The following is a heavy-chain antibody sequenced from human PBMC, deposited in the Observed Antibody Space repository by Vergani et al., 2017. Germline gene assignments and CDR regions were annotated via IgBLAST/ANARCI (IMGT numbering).Heavy chain of an antibody. CDR3: ARDLRLLYNRFDP. V-gene: IGHV3-33*01. CDR1: GFTFNQYG. D-gene: IGHD1-14*01. Sequence: QVQLVESGGGVVQPGRSLRLSCAASGFTFNQYGMHWVRQAPGKGLEWVAVTWYDGNNKQYADSVKGRFTISRDNSKIMMYLQMNSLIDEDTGVYYCARDLRLLYNRFDPWGQGTLVTVSS. J-gene: IGHJ5*02. CDR2: TWYDGNNK.